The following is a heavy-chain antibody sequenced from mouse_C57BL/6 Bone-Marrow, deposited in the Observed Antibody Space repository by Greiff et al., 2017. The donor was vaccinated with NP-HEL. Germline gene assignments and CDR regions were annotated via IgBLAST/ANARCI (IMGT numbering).Heavy chain of an antibody. CDR3: ARRDYGYSGAMDY. CDR2: ISSGGSYT. Sequence: EVMLVESGGDLVKPGGSLKLSCAASGFTFSSYGMSWVRQTPDKRLEWVATISSGGSYTYYPDSVKGRFTISRDNAKNTLYLQMSSLKSEDTAMYYCARRDYGYSGAMDYWGQGTSVTVSS. J-gene: IGHJ4*01. CDR1: GFTFSSYG. D-gene: IGHD2-2*01. V-gene: IGHV5-6*02.